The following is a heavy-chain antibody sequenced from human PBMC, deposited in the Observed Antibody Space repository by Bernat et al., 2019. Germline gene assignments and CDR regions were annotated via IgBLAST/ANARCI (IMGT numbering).Heavy chain of an antibody. J-gene: IGHJ3*02. CDR3: AREYSSSFGRTFDI. CDR1: RFTFSNYW. Sequence: EVQLVESGGGLVQPGGSLRVSCAASRFTFSNYWMHWVRQAPGKGLVWVSRINTDGSSTTYADSVKGRFTISRDNAKNTLYLQMNSLGVEDTAIYYCAREYSSSFGRTFDIWGQGTMVTVSS. D-gene: IGHD6-6*01. V-gene: IGHV3-74*01. CDR2: INTDGSST.